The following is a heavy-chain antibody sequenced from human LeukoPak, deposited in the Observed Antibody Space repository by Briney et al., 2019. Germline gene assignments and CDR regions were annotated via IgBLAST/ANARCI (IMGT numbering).Heavy chain of an antibody. V-gene: IGHV1-24*01. CDR2: FDPEDGET. D-gene: IGHD3-22*01. CDR1: GYTLTELS. CDR3: ATGLPRITMIVVVGDDALDI. Sequence: GASVKVSCKVSGYTLTELSMHWVRQAPGKGLEWMGGFDPEDGETIYAQKFQGRVTMTEDTSTDTAYMELSSLRSEDTAVYYCATGLPRITMIVVVGDDALDIWGQGTTVTVSS. J-gene: IGHJ3*02.